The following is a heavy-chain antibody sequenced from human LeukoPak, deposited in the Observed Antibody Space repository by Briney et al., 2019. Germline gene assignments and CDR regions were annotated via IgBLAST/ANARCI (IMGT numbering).Heavy chain of an antibody. CDR3: ARGRIARQWLDY. V-gene: IGHV4-34*01. J-gene: IGHJ4*02. D-gene: IGHD6-19*01. Sequence: PSETLSLTCAVYGGSFSGYYWSWIRQPPGKGLEWIGEINHSGSTNYNPSLKSRVTISVDTSKNQFSLKLSSVTAADTAVYYCARGRIARQWLDYWGQRTLVTVSS. CDR2: INHSGST. CDR1: GGSFSGYY.